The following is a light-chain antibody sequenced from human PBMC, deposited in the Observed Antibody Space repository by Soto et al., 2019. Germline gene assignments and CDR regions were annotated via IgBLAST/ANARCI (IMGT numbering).Light chain of an antibody. Sequence: EIVLTQSPGTLSLSPGERATLSCRAIQSVSSSYLAWYQQKPGQAPRLLIYGASSRATGIPDRFSGSESGTDFTLTISRLEPEDFAVYYCQQYSNWPPITFGQGTRLEI. J-gene: IGKJ5*01. V-gene: IGKV3-20*01. CDR1: QSVSSSY. CDR3: QQYSNWPPIT. CDR2: GAS.